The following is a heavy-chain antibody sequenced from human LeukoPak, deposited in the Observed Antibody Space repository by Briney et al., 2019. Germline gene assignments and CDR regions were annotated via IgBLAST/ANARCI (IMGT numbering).Heavy chain of an antibody. Sequence: GGSLRLSCAASGFTVSSNYMSWVRQAPGKGLEWVANIEEDGSEKYYVDSVKGRFTISRDNAKNSLFLQMTSLRAEDTAVYYCARGLRGFDYWGQGTLVTVSS. CDR3: ARGLRGFDY. CDR1: GFTVSSNY. V-gene: IGHV3-7*01. CDR2: IEEDGSEK. J-gene: IGHJ4*02.